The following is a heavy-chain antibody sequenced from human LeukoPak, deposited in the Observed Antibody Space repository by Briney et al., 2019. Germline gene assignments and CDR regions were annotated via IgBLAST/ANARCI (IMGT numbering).Heavy chain of an antibody. D-gene: IGHD1-1*01. CDR1: GFTLSAHG. V-gene: IGHV3-30*03. Sequence: PGMSLRLSCAASGFTLSAHGMHWVRQAPGKGLEWVAVMSFDGSNTHYADSVKGRFTVSRDNSKNTLYLQMTSLRADDTAVYYCARDAGTWGYGYNFDCWGQGTLVTVSS. CDR3: ARDAGTWGYGYNFDC. J-gene: IGHJ4*02. CDR2: MSFDGSNT.